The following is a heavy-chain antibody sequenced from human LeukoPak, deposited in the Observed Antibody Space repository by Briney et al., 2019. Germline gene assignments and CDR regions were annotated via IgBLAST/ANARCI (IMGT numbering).Heavy chain of an antibody. CDR2: IWHSEST. J-gene: IGHJ4*02. V-gene: IGHV4-4*02. CDR3: ARLKATVSIHAYFDS. Sequence: PSETLSLTCAVSGDSISSNNWWSWVRQFPGKGLEWIGEIWHSESTNYNPSVKSRVTISLDKSKNQFSLKLRSVTAADTAVYYCARLKATVSIHAYFDSWGQGTLVTVSS. CDR1: GDSISSNNW. D-gene: IGHD4-17*01.